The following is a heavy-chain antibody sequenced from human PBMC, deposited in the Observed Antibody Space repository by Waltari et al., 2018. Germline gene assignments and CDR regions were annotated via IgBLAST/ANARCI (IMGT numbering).Heavy chain of an antibody. V-gene: IGHV4-39*01. J-gene: IGHJ4*02. D-gene: IGHD3-3*01. CDR3: ARHINFWSGYYFDS. Sequence: QLQLQESGPQLVQPSETLSLTCTVSGASLDNTTHYWVWVRQPPGKGLEWIGRFYYTGSTYSNPSLKSRMTISADPSKTQFSLRLSSVTAADTAVYYCARHINFWSGYYFDSWGQGTLVTVSS. CDR1: GASLDNTTHY. CDR2: FYYTGST.